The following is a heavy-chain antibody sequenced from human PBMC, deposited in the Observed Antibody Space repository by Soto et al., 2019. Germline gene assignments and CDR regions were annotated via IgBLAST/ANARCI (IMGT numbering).Heavy chain of an antibody. D-gene: IGHD3-9*01. J-gene: IGHJ4*02. CDR3: TKDRHPDGIWTFDF. CDR1: GFTFGTYT. Sequence: LRLSCAASGFTFGTYTMNWVRQAPGKGLEWVSALGGGGDTHYAESVKGRFTISRDYSKNILLLQMNSLRDGDSAIYYCTKDRHPDGIWTFDFWGQGTLVTVSS. V-gene: IGHV3-23*01. CDR2: LGGGGDT.